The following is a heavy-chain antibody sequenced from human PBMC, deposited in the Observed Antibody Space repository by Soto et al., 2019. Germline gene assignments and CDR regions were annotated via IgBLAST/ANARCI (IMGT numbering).Heavy chain of an antibody. J-gene: IGHJ4*02. CDR2: ISNTGDST. D-gene: IGHD2-15*01. Sequence: EVQRLESGGGLVQPGGSLRLYCAASGFTFSSYAMNWVRQAPGKGPEWVSGISNTGDSTHYADSVKGRFTISRDNSKNTLYLQMNSLRVDDTDVYYCAKRDRQVSATPFFDYWGQGTLVTVSS. CDR1: GFTFSSYA. V-gene: IGHV3-23*01. CDR3: AKRDRQVSATPFFDY.